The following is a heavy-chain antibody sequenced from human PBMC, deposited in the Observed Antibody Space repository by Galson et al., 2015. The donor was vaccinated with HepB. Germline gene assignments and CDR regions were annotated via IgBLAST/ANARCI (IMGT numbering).Heavy chain of an antibody. CDR3: VRDNSYTGTYTKYLRY. CDR2: IYSDGSGT. CDR1: GFTFATYW. D-gene: IGHD1-26*01. V-gene: IGHV3-74*01. J-gene: IGHJ4*02. Sequence: SLRLSCAASGFTFATYWMHWVRQAPGKGLVWVSRIYSDGSGTRYVDSVKGRFTISRDNAKNTLYLQMNSLRAEDTAVYYCVRDNSYTGTYTKYLRYWGQGTLVTVSS.